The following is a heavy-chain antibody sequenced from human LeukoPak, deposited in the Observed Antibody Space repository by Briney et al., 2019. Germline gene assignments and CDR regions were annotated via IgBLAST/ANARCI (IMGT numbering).Heavy chain of an antibody. CDR2: MYYSGST. D-gene: IGHD3-3*01. Sequence: PSETLSLTCTVSGGSISSSSYYWGWIRQPPGKGLERIGSMYYSGSTYYTPSLKSPVTISVDTSKNQFSLKLSSVTAADTAVYYCARHLKADFWSGYSFDPWGQGTLVTVSS. J-gene: IGHJ5*02. V-gene: IGHV4-39*01. CDR3: ARHLKADFWSGYSFDP. CDR1: GGSISSSSYY.